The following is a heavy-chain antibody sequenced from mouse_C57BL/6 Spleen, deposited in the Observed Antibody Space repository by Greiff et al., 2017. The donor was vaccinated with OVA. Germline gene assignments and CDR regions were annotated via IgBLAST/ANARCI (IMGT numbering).Heavy chain of an antibody. CDR1: GFTFSDYG. J-gene: IGHJ2*01. D-gene: IGHD1-3*01. CDR2: ISSCSSTI. CDR3: ARGSSFDY. V-gene: IGHV5-17*01. Sequence: EVKLMESGGGLVKPGGSLKLSCAASGFTFSDYGMHWVRQAPEKGLEWVAYISSCSSTIYYADTVKGRFTISRDTAKNTLYLQMTSLRSEDTAMCYCARGSSFDYWGQGTTLTVSS.